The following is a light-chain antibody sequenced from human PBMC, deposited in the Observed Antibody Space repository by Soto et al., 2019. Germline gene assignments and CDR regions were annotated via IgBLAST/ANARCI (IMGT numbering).Light chain of an antibody. CDR2: DAS. Sequence: EILLTQSPDTLSLSPGERATLSCRAAQSVGTRLAWYQQKPGQAPRLLIYDASNRATGIPARFSGSGSGTDFTLTISSLEPEDFAVYYCQQRSNRPTFGQGTKVDIK. CDR1: QSVGTR. CDR3: QQRSNRPT. V-gene: IGKV3-11*01. J-gene: IGKJ1*01.